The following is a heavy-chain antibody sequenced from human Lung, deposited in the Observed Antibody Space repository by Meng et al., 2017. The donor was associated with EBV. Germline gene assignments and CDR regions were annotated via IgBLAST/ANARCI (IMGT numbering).Heavy chain of an antibody. D-gene: IGHD3-10*01. V-gene: IGHV4-31*02. Sequence: QLQPSDPGLVKPSPAASLTCTFTGDSFTIGDYSMNWVRQAPGKGLEWMGYIHDSSGTPYNPSLKSRVTISADTSNVQSALKQSSGTAADTAVYYYARAAYGSGSPLGESWFDSWGQGTLVTVSS. CDR3: ARAAYGSGSPLGESWFDS. J-gene: IGHJ5*01. CDR1: GDSFTIGDYS. CDR2: IHDSSGT.